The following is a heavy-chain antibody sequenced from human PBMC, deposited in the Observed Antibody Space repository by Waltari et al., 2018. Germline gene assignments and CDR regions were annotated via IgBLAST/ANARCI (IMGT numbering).Heavy chain of an antibody. Sequence: QVQLVQSGAEMKKPGASVTLSCKASGYTVFAYPIHWVRQATGQRLEWMGWITGNDNTKYSQRFQGRVTITRDRSASTTYMDLSTLRSEDTAVYYCASGRERSYGSANYYQLDYWGQGTLVTVSS. V-gene: IGHV1-3*01. CDR3: ASGRERSYGSANYYQLDY. D-gene: IGHD3-10*01. CDR2: ITGNDNT. CDR1: GYTVFAYP. J-gene: IGHJ4*02.